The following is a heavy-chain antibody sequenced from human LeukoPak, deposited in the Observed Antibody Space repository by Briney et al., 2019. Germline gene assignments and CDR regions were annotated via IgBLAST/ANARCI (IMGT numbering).Heavy chain of an antibody. CDR1: GYTFTSCG. CDR2: ISAYNGNT. D-gene: IGHD6-13*01. Sequence: ASVKVSCKASGYTFTSCGISWVRQAPGQGLEWMGWISAYNGNTNYAQKLQGRVTMTTDTSTSTAYMELRSLRSDDTAVYYCARDPDYSSSSPGDYWGQGTLVTVSS. V-gene: IGHV1-18*01. CDR3: ARDPDYSSSSPGDY. J-gene: IGHJ4*02.